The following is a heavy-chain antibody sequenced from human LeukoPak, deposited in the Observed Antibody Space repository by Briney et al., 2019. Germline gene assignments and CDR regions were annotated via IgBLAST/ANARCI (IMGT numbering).Heavy chain of an antibody. V-gene: IGHV1-46*01. Sequence: GASVKVSCKASGHTFTSYYMHWVRQAPGQGLEWMGIINPSGGSTSYAQKFQGRVTMTRDTSTSTVYMELSSLRSEDTAVYYCARDHGGLVAARRLYNWFDPWGQGTLVTVSS. CDR3: ARDHGGLVAARRLYNWFDP. CDR1: GHTFTSYY. J-gene: IGHJ5*02. D-gene: IGHD2-15*01. CDR2: INPSGGST.